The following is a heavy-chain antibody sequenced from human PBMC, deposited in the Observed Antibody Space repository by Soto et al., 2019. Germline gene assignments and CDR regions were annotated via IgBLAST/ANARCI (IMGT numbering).Heavy chain of an antibody. D-gene: IGHD6-6*01. Sequence: QVQLVQSGAEVRKPGSSVKVSCKISGGTFTNYVISWLRQAPGQGLEWMGELIPIFGAANLAQKFQGRVTITADESTSTVNMELSSLTSEDTAVYYCARGRSSPNFDPWGQGTLVTVSS. V-gene: IGHV1-69*01. CDR1: GGTFTNYV. CDR2: LIPIFGAA. CDR3: ARGRSSPNFDP. J-gene: IGHJ5*02.